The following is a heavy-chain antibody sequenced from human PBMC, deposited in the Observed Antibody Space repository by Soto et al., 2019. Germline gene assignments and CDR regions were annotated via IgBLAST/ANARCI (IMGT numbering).Heavy chain of an antibody. CDR3: VRARSTDSRPDY. J-gene: IGHJ4*02. CDR2: ITSSSSYI. CDR1: GFTFSLYS. D-gene: IGHD3-22*01. Sequence: GGSLRLSCAASGFTFSLYSMIWVRQAPGKGLEWVASITSSSSYIYYEDSLKGRFTISRDNAKNSLFLQLDSLRAEDTAVYFCVRARSTDSRPDYWGQGTLVTVPS. V-gene: IGHV3-21*01.